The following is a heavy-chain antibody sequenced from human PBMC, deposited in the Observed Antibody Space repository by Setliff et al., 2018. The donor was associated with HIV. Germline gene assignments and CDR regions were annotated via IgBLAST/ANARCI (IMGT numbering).Heavy chain of an antibody. CDR2: INPNSGGT. Sequence: VASVKVSCKASGYTFTGYYMYWVRQAPGQGLEWMGWINPNSGGTNYAQKLQGRVTMTTDTSTSTAYMELRSLRSDDTAVYYCARHMTTVVTHYWYFDLWGRGTLVTVSS. D-gene: IGHD4-17*01. J-gene: IGHJ2*01. CDR3: ARHMTTVVTHYWYFDL. CDR1: GYTFTGYY. V-gene: IGHV1-2*02.